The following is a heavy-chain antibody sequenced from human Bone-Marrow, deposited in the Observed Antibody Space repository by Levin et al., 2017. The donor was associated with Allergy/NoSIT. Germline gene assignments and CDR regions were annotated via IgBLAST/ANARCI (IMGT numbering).Heavy chain of an antibody. CDR1: GFTFASYA. CDR3: VKKANYDITDYLDY. Sequence: LSLTCAASGFTFASYAMSWVRQAPGKGLERVSAISGGGESTYYVDSVKGRFSISRDNSKNTLYLQMNSLRGEDTAVYYCVKKANYDITDYLDYWGQGTLVSVSS. CDR2: ISGGGEST. V-gene: IGHV3-23*01. J-gene: IGHJ4*02. D-gene: IGHD3-9*01.